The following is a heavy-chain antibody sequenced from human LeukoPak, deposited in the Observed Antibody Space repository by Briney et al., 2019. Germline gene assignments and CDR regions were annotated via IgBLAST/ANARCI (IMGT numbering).Heavy chain of an antibody. D-gene: IGHD3-3*01. V-gene: IGHV4-61*02. J-gene: IGHJ5*02. CDR2: IYTSGST. CDR1: GGSISSGSYY. Sequence: SETLSLTCTVSGGSISSGSYYWSWIRQPAGKGLEWIGRIYTSGSTNYNPFLKSRVTISVDTSKNQFSLKLSSVTAADTAVYYCARGRSGVTILGVVTDNRFDPWGQGTLVTVSS. CDR3: ARGRSGVTILGVVTDNRFDP.